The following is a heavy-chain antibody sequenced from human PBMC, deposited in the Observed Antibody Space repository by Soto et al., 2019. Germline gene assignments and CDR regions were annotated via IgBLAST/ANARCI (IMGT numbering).Heavy chain of an antibody. D-gene: IGHD7-27*01. Sequence: PSETLSLTCTVSGGSISSYYWNWIRQPPGKGLEWIGYIYYSGSTNYNPSLKSRVTISVDTSKNQFSLKLSSVTAADTAVYYCARRWGRTFDYWGQGTLVNVSS. CDR1: GGSISSYY. V-gene: IGHV4-59*08. CDR3: ARRWGRTFDY. J-gene: IGHJ4*02. CDR2: IYYSGST.